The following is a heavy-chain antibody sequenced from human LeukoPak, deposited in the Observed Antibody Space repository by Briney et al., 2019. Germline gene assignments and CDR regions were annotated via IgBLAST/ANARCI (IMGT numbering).Heavy chain of an antibody. Sequence: PSETLSLTCTVSGGSISSYYWSWIRQPPGKGLEWIGYIYTSGSTNYNPSLKSRVTISVDTSKNQFSLKLSSVTAADTAVYYCARTDYDSSAFGYWGRGTLVTVSS. CDR1: GGSISSYY. J-gene: IGHJ4*02. CDR3: ARTDYDSSAFGY. D-gene: IGHD3-22*01. V-gene: IGHV4-4*09. CDR2: IYTSGST.